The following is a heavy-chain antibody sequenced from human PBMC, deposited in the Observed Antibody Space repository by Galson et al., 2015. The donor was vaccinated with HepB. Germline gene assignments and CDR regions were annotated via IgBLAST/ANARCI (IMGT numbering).Heavy chain of an antibody. CDR3: ATVTTFLFSDSVDYYYYGMDV. Sequence: SLRLSCAASGFTVSSNYMSWVRQAPGKGLEWVSVIYSGGSTYYADSVKGRFTISRHNSKNTLYLQMNSLRAEDTAVYYCATVTTFLFSDSVDYYYYGMDVWGQGTTVTVSS. J-gene: IGHJ6*02. CDR2: IYSGGST. V-gene: IGHV3-53*04. D-gene: IGHD4-17*01. CDR1: GFTVSSNY.